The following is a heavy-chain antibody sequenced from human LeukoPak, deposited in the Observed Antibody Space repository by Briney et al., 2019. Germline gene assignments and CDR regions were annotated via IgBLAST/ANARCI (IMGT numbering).Heavy chain of an antibody. CDR1: GYTFTTYD. J-gene: IGHJ5*02. D-gene: IGHD4-23*01. CDR2: LNPNSGNT. CDR3: ARGPNKSDGGNSGSAWFDP. V-gene: IGHV1-8*01. Sequence: ASVKVSCKASGYTFTTYDINWVRQATGQGLEWMGWLNPNSGNTGYAQKFQGRVTMTRNTSISTAYMELRSLRSEDTAVYYCARGPNKSDGGNSGSAWFDPWGQGTLVTVSS.